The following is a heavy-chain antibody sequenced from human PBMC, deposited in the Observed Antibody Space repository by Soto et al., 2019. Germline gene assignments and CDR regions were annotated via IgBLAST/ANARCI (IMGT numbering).Heavy chain of an antibody. CDR2: IYWDDDK. CDR1: GFSLSTSGVG. D-gene: IGHD6-13*01. V-gene: IGHV2-5*02. Sequence: QITLKESGPTLVKPTQTLTLTCTFSGFSLSTSGVGVGWIRQPPGKALEWLAIIYWDDDKRYSPSLKSRPTITKDTAKNQVVLTMTNMDPVDTATYYCAHHQSIAAAGTYFDYWGQGTLVTVSS. J-gene: IGHJ4*02. CDR3: AHHQSIAAAGTYFDY.